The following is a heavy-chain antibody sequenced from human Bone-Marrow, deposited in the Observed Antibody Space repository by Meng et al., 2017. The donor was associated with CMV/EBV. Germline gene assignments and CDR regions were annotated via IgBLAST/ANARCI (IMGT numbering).Heavy chain of an antibody. CDR2: ISASGGST. D-gene: IGHD2-15*01. V-gene: IGHV3-23*01. CDR3: ARYCIAGSCRPRYGMDV. CDR1: GFTFSDYY. J-gene: IGHJ6*02. Sequence: GESLKISCAASGFTFSDYYMSWIRQAPGKGLEWVSAISASGGSTYYADSVKGRFTISRDNSKNTLYLQMDSLRAEDTAVYYCARYCIAGSCRPRYGMDVWGQGTTVTVSS.